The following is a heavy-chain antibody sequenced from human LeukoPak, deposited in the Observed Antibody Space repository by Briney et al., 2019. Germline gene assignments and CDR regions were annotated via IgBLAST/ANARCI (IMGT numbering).Heavy chain of an antibody. J-gene: IGHJ4*02. CDR3: ARLSSGYYCDY. D-gene: IGHD3-22*01. CDR2: IYYSGST. Sequence: SETLSLTCTVSGGSISSYSWSWIRQPPGKGLEWIGYIYYSGSTNYNPSLKSRVTISIDTSKNQFSLKLSSVTAADTAMYYCARLSSGYYCDYWGQGTLVTVSS. CDR1: GGSISSYS. V-gene: IGHV4-59*01.